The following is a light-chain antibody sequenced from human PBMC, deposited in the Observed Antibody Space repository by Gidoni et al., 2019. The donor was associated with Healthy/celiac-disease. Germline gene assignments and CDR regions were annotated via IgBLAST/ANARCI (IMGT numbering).Light chain of an antibody. CDR3: MQALQTPPST. V-gene: IGKV2-28*01. CDR1: QSLLHSNGYNY. CDR2: LGS. Sequence: DLVMTQSPLSLPVTPGEPASISCRSSQSLLHSNGYNYLYWYLQKPGQSPQLLSYLGSNRASVGPDKCSGGGSGRDFTLKISRVEAEDVGVYYCMQALQTPPSTFGQGTQLEIK. J-gene: IGKJ5*01.